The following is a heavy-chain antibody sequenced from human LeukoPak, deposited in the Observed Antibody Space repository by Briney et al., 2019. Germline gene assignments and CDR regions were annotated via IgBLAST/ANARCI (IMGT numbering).Heavy chain of an antibody. CDR3: ARRAGGGNAGYFDY. J-gene: IGHJ4*02. V-gene: IGHV4-59*01. CDR2: IYYSGST. D-gene: IGHD4-23*01. CDR1: GGSISTFY. Sequence: DPSETLSLTCTVSGGSISTFYWNWIRQPRGKGLEWIGYIYYSGSTNYNPSLKSRVSMAGDTSKNQFSLRLSSVAAADTAVYYCARRAGGGNAGYFDYWGQGILVTVSS.